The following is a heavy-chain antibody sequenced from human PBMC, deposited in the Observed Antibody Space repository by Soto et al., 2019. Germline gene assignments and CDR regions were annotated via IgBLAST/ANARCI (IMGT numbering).Heavy chain of an antibody. CDR1: GFTFSDYY. Sequence: QVQLVESGGGLVKPGGSLRLSCAASGFTFSDYYMSWIRQAPGKGLEWVSDISSSGGSIYYADSVKGRFTISRDNAKNSLYLQMNSLRAEDTAVYYCARPQNYCSSSSCSGLRRFDPWGQGTLVTVSS. V-gene: IGHV3-11*01. CDR2: ISSSGGSI. J-gene: IGHJ5*02. CDR3: ARPQNYCSSSSCSGLRRFDP. D-gene: IGHD2-2*01.